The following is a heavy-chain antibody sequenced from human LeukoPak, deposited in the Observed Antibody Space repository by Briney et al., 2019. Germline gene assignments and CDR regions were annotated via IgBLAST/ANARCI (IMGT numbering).Heavy chain of an antibody. CDR1: GGSISSSSYY. V-gene: IGHV4-39*01. CDR3: ARQREMDYYFDY. CDR2: IYYSGST. D-gene: IGHD2-2*03. Sequence: SETLSLTCTVSGGSISSSSYYWGWIRQPPGKGLEWIGSIYYSGSTYYNPSLKSRVTISVDTSKNQFPLKLSSVTAADTAVYYCARQREMDYYFDYWGQGTLVTVSS. J-gene: IGHJ4*02.